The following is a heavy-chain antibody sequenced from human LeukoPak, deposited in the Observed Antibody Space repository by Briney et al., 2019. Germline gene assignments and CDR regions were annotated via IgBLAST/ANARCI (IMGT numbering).Heavy chain of an antibody. CDR1: GFTFSTYG. Sequence: GGSLRLSCAASGFTFSTYGIHWVRQAPGRGLEWVAFIRYDGTNKWYADSVKGRFTISRDNSKNMLYLQMNSLRAEDTAVYHCAKDRDYGDYPSAYYYYMDVWGKGTTVTVSS. J-gene: IGHJ6*03. D-gene: IGHD4-17*01. CDR3: AKDRDYGDYPSAYYYYMDV. CDR2: IRYDGTNK. V-gene: IGHV3-30*02.